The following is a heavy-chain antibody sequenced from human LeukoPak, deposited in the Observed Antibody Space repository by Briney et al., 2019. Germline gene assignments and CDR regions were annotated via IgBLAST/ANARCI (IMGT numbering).Heavy chain of an antibody. CDR3: ARGPALYCTSSSCMNGVD. CDR2: ISSGGSYI. V-gene: IGHV3-21*01. D-gene: IGHD2-2*01. Sequence: GGALRLSCAASVYTLCDYAMNWVRQAPGKGLECVSSISSGGSYISYADSVKGRFTVSRDNAKDSLFIQLRSLRDEDTAVYYCARGPALYCTSSSCMNGVDWGQGTLVSVSS. J-gene: IGHJ4*02. CDR1: VYTLCDYA.